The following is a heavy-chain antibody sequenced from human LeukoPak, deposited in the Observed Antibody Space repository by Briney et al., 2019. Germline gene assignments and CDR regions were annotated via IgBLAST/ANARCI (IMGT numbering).Heavy chain of an antibody. CDR3: ARAGSSYYYYYYMDV. D-gene: IGHD2-2*01. CDR1: GGSFSGYY. J-gene: IGHJ6*03. CDR2: INHSGST. Sequence: SETLSLTCAGYGGSFSGYYWSWIRQPPGKGLEWIGEINHSGSTNYNPSLKSRVTISVDTSKNQFSLKLSSVTAADTAVYYCARAGSSYYYYYYMDVWGKGTTVTVSS. V-gene: IGHV4-34*01.